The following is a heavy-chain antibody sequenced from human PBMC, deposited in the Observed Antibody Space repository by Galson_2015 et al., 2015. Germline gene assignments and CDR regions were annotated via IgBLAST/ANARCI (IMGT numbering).Heavy chain of an antibody. J-gene: IGHJ5*02. V-gene: IGHV4-4*08. CDR3: AGFYGSGSHTWFDP. CDR1: GGSFSNYY. CDR2: ISNSGTS. Sequence: SETLSLTCSVSGGSFSNYYWSWIRQPPGKGLEWLGHISNSGTSNYNPFLKSRATISLDTSKNQFSLKLSSVTAADTAVYFCAGFYGSGSHTWFDPWGQGTLVTVSS. D-gene: IGHD3-10*01.